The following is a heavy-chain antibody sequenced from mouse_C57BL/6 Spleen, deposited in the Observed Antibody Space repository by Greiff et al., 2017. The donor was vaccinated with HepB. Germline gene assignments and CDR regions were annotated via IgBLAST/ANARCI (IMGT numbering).Heavy chain of an antibody. Sequence: QVQLQQPGAELVKPGASVKMSCKASGYTFTSYWITWVKQRPGQGLEWIGDIYPGSGSTNYNEKFKSKATLTVDTSSRTAYMQLSSLTSEDSAVYYCAREIYYYGSSYGYWGQGTTLTVSS. D-gene: IGHD1-1*01. V-gene: IGHV1-55*01. J-gene: IGHJ2*01. CDR2: IYPGSGST. CDR1: GYTFTSYW. CDR3: AREIYYYGSSYGY.